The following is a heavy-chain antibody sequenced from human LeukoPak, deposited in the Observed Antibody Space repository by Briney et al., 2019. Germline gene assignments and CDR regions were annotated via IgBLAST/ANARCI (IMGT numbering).Heavy chain of an antibody. J-gene: IGHJ4*02. CDR2: ISSSGST. D-gene: IGHD6-19*01. CDR1: GGSIDTYY. Sequence: SETLSLTCTVSGGSIDTYYWSCIRQPAGKGLEWVGRISSSGSTHYNPSLTSRVTMSVDTYNNQFSLKVTSVTAADTAVYYCARYAVAGSNLYFDYWGQGTPVTVSS. V-gene: IGHV4-4*07. CDR3: ARYAVAGSNLYFDY.